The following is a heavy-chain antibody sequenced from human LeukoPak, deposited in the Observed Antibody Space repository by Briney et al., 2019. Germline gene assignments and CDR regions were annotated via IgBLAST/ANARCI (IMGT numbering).Heavy chain of an antibody. CDR3: AKSPATSWSNFDY. CDR2: IHHSGST. Sequence: PSETLSLTCAVYVDSFSDHYWTWIRQPPGKGLERIGEIHHSGSTNYRLSLQSRVSISVDRSKNQFSLTLTSVTAADTAVYYCAKSPATSWSNFDYWGQGTLVTVSS. CDR1: VDSFSDHY. J-gene: IGHJ4*02. V-gene: IGHV4-34*01. D-gene: IGHD2-2*01.